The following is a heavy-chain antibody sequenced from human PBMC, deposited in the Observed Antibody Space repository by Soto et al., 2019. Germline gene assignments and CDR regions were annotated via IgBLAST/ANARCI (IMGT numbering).Heavy chain of an antibody. J-gene: IGHJ5*02. CDR2: INHSGST. CDR1: GGSFSGYY. V-gene: IGHV4-34*01. CDR3: ARGGTIRFLEWLPNQGWFDP. Sequence: SETLSLTCAVYGGSFSGYYWSWIRQPPGKGLEWIGEINHSGSTNYNPSLKSRVTISVDTSKNQFSLKLSSVTAADTAVYYCARGGTIRFLEWLPNQGWFDPWGQGTLVTSPQ. D-gene: IGHD3-3*01.